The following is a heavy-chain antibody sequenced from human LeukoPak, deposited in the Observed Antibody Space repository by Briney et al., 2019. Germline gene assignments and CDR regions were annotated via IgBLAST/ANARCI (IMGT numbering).Heavy chain of an antibody. Sequence: PGGSLRLSCAASGFTFNRNAISWVRQAPGKGLEWVSYISSSGSTIYYADSVKGRFTISRDNAKNSLYLQMNSLRAEDTAVYYCARARRYSYGSWGQGTLVTVSS. CDR1: GFTFNRNA. D-gene: IGHD5-18*01. V-gene: IGHV3-48*03. J-gene: IGHJ4*02. CDR2: ISSSGSTI. CDR3: ARARRYSYGS.